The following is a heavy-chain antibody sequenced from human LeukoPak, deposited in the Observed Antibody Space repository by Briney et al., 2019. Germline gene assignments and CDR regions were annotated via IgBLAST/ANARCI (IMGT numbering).Heavy chain of an antibody. Sequence: PGGSLRLSCAACGFTFSSYSMMWVGQAPGKGLEGGSYISSSSSTIHYADSVKGRFTISRDNAKNSLDLQMNSLRADDTAVYYCARFAAGGSYYYYMDVWGKGTTVTVSS. D-gene: IGHD6-25*01. V-gene: IGHV3-48*01. CDR2: ISSSSSTI. CDR3: ARFAAGGSYYYYMDV. J-gene: IGHJ6*03. CDR1: GFTFSSYS.